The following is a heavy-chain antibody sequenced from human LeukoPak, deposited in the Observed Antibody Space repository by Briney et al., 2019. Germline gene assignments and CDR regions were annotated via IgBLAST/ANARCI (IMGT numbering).Heavy chain of an antibody. V-gene: IGHV2-70*11. CDR2: NDWDDDK. CDR3: AREVLGATPGVTALVDY. D-gene: IGHD1-26*01. J-gene: IGHJ4*02. CDR1: GFSLSTSGMC. Sequence: SGPALVKPTQTLTLTCTFSGFSLSTSGMCVSWIRQPPGKALEWLARNDWDDDKYYSTSLKTRLTISKDTSKNQVVLTMTNMDPVDTATYYCAREVLGATPGVTALVDYWGQGTLVTVSS.